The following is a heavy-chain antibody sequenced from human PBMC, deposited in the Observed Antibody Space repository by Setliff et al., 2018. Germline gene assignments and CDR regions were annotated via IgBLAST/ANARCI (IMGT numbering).Heavy chain of an antibody. V-gene: IGHV5-51*01. CDR1: GYSFTSYW. CDR3: ARSRSSSPWNNWFDP. CDR2: IYPGDSDT. J-gene: IGHJ5*02. D-gene: IGHD6-6*01. Sequence: GESLKISCKGSGYSFTSYWIGWVRQMPGKGLEWMGTIYPGDSDTRYSPSFQGQVTISADKSISTAYLQWSSLKASDTAMYYCARSRSSSPWNNWFDPWGQGTLVTVSS.